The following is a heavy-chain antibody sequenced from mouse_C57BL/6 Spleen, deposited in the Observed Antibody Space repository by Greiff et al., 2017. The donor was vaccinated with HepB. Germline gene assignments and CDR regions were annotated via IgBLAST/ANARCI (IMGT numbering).Heavy chain of an antibody. V-gene: IGHV1-64*01. J-gene: IGHJ1*03. Sequence: QVQLQQPGAELVKPGASVKLSCKASGYTFTSYWMHWVKQRPGQGLEWIGMIHPNSGSTNYNEKFKSKATLTVDKSSSTAYMQLSSLTSEDSAVYYCARITTVPYWYFDVWGTGTTVTVSS. D-gene: IGHD1-1*01. CDR2: IHPNSGST. CDR1: GYTFTSYW. CDR3: ARITTVPYWYFDV.